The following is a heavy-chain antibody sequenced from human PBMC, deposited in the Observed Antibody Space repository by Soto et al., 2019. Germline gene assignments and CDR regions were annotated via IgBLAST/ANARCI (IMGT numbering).Heavy chain of an antibody. J-gene: IGHJ4*02. CDR3: AHRVNFGIVGAQVFDH. Sequence: QITLKESGPTLVKPTQTLTLTCSFSGFSLSTSGVSVAWMRQYPGQAPEWLALIFWDDDKRYSPSLRTRLTITKATPRNQVVLTMTNMDPVDTAPYSCAHRVNFGIVGAQVFDHWGQGILVTVSS. CDR1: GFSLSTSGVS. D-gene: IGHD1-26*01. CDR2: IFWDDDK. V-gene: IGHV2-5*02.